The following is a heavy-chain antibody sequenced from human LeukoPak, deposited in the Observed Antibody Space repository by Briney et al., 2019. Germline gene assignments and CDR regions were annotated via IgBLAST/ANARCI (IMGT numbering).Heavy chain of an antibody. CDR1: GGSISTYY. J-gene: IGHJ4*02. CDR2: IYHSGST. Sequence: SETLSLTCTVSGGSISTYYWNWIRQPPGKGLEWIGYIYHSGSTNYNPSLQSRVTISVDTSKNQFSLNLNSVTAADTAVYYCARPVAGTFDYWGQGTLVTVSS. CDR3: ARPVAGTFDY. D-gene: IGHD6-19*01. V-gene: IGHV4-59*01.